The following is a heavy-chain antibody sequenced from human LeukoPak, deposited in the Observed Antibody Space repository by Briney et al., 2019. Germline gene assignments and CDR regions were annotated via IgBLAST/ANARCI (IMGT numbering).Heavy chain of an antibody. CDR3: ARGKNDLSFDY. CDR2: INPNSGVT. D-gene: IGHD1-1*01. CDR1: GYTXTGYY. Sequence: ASVKVSCKASGYTXTGYYMHWVRQAPGQGLEWMGWINPNSGVTNYAQKFQGRVTMTRDTSISTAYMELSRLRSDDTAVYYCARGKNDLSFDYWGQGTLVTVSS. V-gene: IGHV1-2*02. J-gene: IGHJ4*02.